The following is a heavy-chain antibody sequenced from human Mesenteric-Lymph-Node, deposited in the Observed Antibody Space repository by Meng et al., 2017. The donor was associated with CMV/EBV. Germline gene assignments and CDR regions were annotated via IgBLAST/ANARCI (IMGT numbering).Heavy chain of an antibody. CDR3: ARRRDVGGYFDL. CDR2: IYPDDSDT. V-gene: IGHV5-51*01. J-gene: IGHJ2*01. CDR1: GYNFTSYW. D-gene: IGHD3-16*01. Sequence: KVSCKGSGYNFTSYWIGCVRQMPGKGLEWMGIIYPDDSDTRYSPSLQGQVTISADKSISTAYLQWSSLKASDTAMYYCARRRDVGGYFDLWGRGTLVTVSS.